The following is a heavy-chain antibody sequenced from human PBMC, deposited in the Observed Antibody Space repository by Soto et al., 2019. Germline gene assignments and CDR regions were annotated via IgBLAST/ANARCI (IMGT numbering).Heavy chain of an antibody. CDR3: AREAIFGVVSSYYYYGMDV. J-gene: IGHJ6*02. V-gene: IGHV1-69*12. CDR1: GGTFSSYA. Sequence: QVQLVQSGAEVKKPGSSVKVSCKASGGTFSSYAISWVRQAPEQGLEWMGGIIPIFGTANYAQKFQGRVTITADESTSTAYMELSSLRSEDTAVYYCAREAIFGVVSSYYYYGMDVWGQGTTVTVS. D-gene: IGHD3-3*01. CDR2: IIPIFGTA.